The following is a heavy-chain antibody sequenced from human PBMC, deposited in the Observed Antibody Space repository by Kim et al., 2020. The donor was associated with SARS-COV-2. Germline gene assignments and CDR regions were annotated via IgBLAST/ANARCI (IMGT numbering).Heavy chain of an antibody. CDR3: ARVGDYGDYVGNAFDI. D-gene: IGHD4-17*01. Sequence: GGSLRLSCAASGFTFSSYWMSWVRQAPGKGLEWVANIKQDGSEKYYVDSVKGRFTISRDNAKNSLYLQMNSLRAEDTAVYYCARVGDYGDYVGNAFDIWGQGTMVTVSS. J-gene: IGHJ3*02. CDR2: IKQDGSEK. V-gene: IGHV3-7*01. CDR1: GFTFSSYW.